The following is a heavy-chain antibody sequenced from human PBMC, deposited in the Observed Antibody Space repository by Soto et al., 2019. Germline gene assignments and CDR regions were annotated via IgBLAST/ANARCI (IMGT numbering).Heavy chain of an antibody. CDR2: IYYSGST. CDR3: ARRRDGYNPFDY. Sequence: SETLSLTCTVSGGSISSYYWSWIRQPPGKGLEWIGYIYYSGSTNYNPSLKSRVTISVDTTKNQFSLKLSSVTAADTAVYYWARRRDGYNPFDYWGQGTLVTVSS. D-gene: IGHD2-21*01. CDR1: GGSISSYY. V-gene: IGHV4-59*08. J-gene: IGHJ4*02.